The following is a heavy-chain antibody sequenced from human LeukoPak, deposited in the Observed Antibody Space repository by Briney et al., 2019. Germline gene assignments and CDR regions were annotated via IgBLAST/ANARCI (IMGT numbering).Heavy chain of an antibody. CDR2: IDPYDSNT. Sequence: GESLKISCRGSGYSVTAYWISWVRQMPGKGLEWMGRIDPYDSNTNFSPSFQGHVTISVDKSISTAYLQWSSLKASDTAMYYCARTGGYNYGPGDLWGQGTLVTVSS. D-gene: IGHD5-18*01. V-gene: IGHV5-10-1*01. J-gene: IGHJ5*02. CDR1: GYSVTAYW. CDR3: ARTGGYNYGPGDL.